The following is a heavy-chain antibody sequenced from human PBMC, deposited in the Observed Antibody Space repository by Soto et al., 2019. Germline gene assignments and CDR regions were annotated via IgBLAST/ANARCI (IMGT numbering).Heavy chain of an antibody. Sequence: GGSLRLSCAASGFTFSSYAMHWVRQAPGKGLEWVAVISYDGSNKYYADSAKGRFTISRDNSKNTLYLQMNSLRAEDTAVYYCARDITIFGVVITYYYYYYGMDVWGQGTTVTVSS. V-gene: IGHV3-30-3*01. CDR1: GFTFSSYA. D-gene: IGHD3-3*01. J-gene: IGHJ6*02. CDR2: ISYDGSNK. CDR3: ARDITIFGVVITYYYYYYGMDV.